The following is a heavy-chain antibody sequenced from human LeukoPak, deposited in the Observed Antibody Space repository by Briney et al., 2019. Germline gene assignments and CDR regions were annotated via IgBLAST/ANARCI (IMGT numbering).Heavy chain of an antibody. CDR1: GGSISSSSYY. V-gene: IGHV4-39*07. CDR3: ARAYMDY. Sequence: SETLSLTCTVSGGSISSSSYYWGWIRQPPGKGLEWIGEVNHSGSTNYNPSLKSRVTISVDTSKNQFSLKLSSVTAADTAVYYCARAYMDYWGQGTLVTVSS. CDR2: VNHSGST. J-gene: IGHJ4*02. D-gene: IGHD1-14*01.